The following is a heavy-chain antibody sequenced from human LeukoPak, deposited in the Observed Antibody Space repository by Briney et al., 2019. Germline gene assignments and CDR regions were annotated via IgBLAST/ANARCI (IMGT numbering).Heavy chain of an antibody. Sequence: GASVKVSCKASGYTFTGYYMHWVRQAPGQGLEWMGWINPNSGGTNYAQKLQGRVTMTTDTSTSTAYMELRSLRSEDTAVYYCARVYYHDHSGYYFPPDYWGQGSLVTVSS. D-gene: IGHD3-22*01. CDR3: ARVYYHDHSGYYFPPDY. CDR1: GYTFTGYY. J-gene: IGHJ4*02. V-gene: IGHV1-2*02. CDR2: INPNSGGT.